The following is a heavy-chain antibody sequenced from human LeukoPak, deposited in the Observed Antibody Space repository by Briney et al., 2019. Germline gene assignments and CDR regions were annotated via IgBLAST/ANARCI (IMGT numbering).Heavy chain of an antibody. CDR2: ISSSGRSI. J-gene: IGHJ4*02. Sequence: PGGSLRLSCAASGFTFSSYSMKWVRQAPGKGLEWVSYISSSGRSILYADSVKGRFTVSRDNAKNSLYLQMNNLRAEDTAVYYCGREIPSGSYAPDYWGQGILVIVSS. CDR1: GFTFSSYS. V-gene: IGHV3-21*05. CDR3: GREIPSGSYAPDY. D-gene: IGHD1-26*01.